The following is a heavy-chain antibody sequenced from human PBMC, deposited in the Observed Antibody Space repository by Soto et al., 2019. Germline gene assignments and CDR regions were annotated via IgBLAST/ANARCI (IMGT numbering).Heavy chain of an antibody. V-gene: IGHV4-31*03. CDR1: GGSISSGGYY. CDR3: ARDLRGSGSYRNWFDP. Sequence: TLSLTCTVSGGSISSGGYYWSWIRQHPGKGLEWIGYIYYSGSTYYNPSLRSRVTISVDTSKNQFSLKLSSVTAADTAVYYCARDLRGSGSYRNWFDPWGQGTLVTVSS. J-gene: IGHJ5*02. D-gene: IGHD3-10*01. CDR2: IYYSGST.